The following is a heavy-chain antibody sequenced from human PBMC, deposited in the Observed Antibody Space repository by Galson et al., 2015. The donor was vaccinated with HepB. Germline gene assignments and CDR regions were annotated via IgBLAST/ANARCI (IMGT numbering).Heavy chain of an antibody. CDR1: GYTFTSYY. CDR2: INPSGGST. J-gene: IGHJ6*02. V-gene: IGHV1-46*01. CDR3: ARDSSSWYYYYYYGMDV. D-gene: IGHD6-13*01. Sequence: SVKVSCKASGYTFTSYYMHWVRQAPGQGLEWMRIINPSGGSTSYAQTFQGRVTMTRDTSTSTLYMELSSLRSEDTAVYYCARDSSSWYYYYYYGMDVWGQGTTVTVSS.